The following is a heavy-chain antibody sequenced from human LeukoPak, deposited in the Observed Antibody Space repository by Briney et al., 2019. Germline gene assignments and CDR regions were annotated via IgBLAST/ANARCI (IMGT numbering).Heavy chain of an antibody. CDR1: GGTFSSYA. CDR3: ARVQLPYGMDV. V-gene: IGHV1-69*13. Sequence: GASVKVSCKASGGTFSSYAISWVRQAPEQGLEWMGGIIPIFGTANYAQKFQGRVTITADESTSTAYMELSSLRSEDTVVYYCARVQLPYGMDVWGQGTTVTVSS. D-gene: IGHD1-1*01. CDR2: IIPIFGTA. J-gene: IGHJ6*02.